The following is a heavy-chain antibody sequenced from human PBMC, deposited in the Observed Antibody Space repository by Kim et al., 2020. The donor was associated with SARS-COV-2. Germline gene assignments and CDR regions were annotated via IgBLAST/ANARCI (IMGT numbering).Heavy chain of an antibody. V-gene: IGHV6-1*01. D-gene: IGHD6-13*01. CDR3: ARARDFIAAAQYYYYGMDV. J-gene: IGHJ6*02. CDR1: GDSVSSNSAA. Sequence: SQTLSLTCAISGDSVSSNSAAWNWIRQSPSRGLEWLGRTYYRSKWYNDYAVSVKSRITINPDTSKNQFSLQLNSVTPEDTAVYYCARARDFIAAAQYYYYGMDVWGQGTTVTVSS. CDR2: TYYRSKWYN.